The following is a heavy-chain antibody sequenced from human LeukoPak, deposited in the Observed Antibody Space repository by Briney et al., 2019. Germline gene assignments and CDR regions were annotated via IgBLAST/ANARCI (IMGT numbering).Heavy chain of an antibody. Sequence: PSETLSLTCTVSGGSISSYYWSWIRQPPGKGLEWIGYIYYSGSTNYNPSLKSRVTISVDTSKNQFSLKLSSVTAADTAVYYCAREADYYDSSGNWFDPWGQGTLVTVSS. CDR1: GGSISSYY. J-gene: IGHJ5*02. CDR2: IYYSGST. CDR3: AREADYYDSSGNWFDP. D-gene: IGHD3-22*01. V-gene: IGHV4-59*01.